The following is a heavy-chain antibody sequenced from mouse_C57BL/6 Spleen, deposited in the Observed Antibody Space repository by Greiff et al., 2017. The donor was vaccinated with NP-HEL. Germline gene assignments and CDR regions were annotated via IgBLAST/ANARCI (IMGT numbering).Heavy chain of an antibody. D-gene: IGHD1-1*01. CDR2: IHPNSGST. V-gene: IGHV1-64*01. Sequence: QVQLQQPGAELVKPGASVKLSCKASGYTFTSYWMHWVKQRPGQGLEWIGMIHPNSGSTNYNEKFKSKATLPVDKSSSTAYMQLSSLPSDDSAVYYCAIKTTVVATDAMDYWGQGTSVTVSS. CDR1: GYTFTSYW. CDR3: AIKTTVVATDAMDY. J-gene: IGHJ4*01.